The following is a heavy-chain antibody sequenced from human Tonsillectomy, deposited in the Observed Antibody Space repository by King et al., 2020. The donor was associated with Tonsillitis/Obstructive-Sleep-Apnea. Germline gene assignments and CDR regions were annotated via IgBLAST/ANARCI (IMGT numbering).Heavy chain of an antibody. Sequence: VQLVESGGGVVQPGRSLRLSCAASGFTFSSCAMHWVRQAPGKGLEWVAVIWYDGSDKYYADSVKGRFTISRDNSKSSLYLQMNSLRAEDTAVYYCARDLITNNYCYYYGMDVWGQGTTVTVSS. CDR3: ARDLITNNYCYYYGMDV. D-gene: IGHD3-3*01. V-gene: IGHV3-33*01. J-gene: IGHJ6*02. CDR2: IWYDGSDK. CDR1: GFTFSSCA.